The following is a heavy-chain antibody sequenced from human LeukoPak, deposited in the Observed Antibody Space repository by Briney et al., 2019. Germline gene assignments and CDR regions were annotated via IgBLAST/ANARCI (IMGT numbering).Heavy chain of an antibody. CDR2: ISYDGSNK. CDR3: ARDPYDYVWGSYRFIPLTYAFDI. D-gene: IGHD3-16*02. Sequence: GGSLRLSCAASGFTFSSYAMHWVRPAPGKGLEWVAVISYDGSNKYYADSVKGRFTISRDNSKNTLYLQMNSLRAEDTAVYYCARDPYDYVWGSYRFIPLTYAFDIWGQGTMVTVSS. V-gene: IGHV3-30*04. CDR1: GFTFSSYA. J-gene: IGHJ3*02.